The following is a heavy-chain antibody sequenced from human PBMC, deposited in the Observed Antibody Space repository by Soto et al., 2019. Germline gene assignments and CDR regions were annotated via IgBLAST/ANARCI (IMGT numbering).Heavy chain of an antibody. D-gene: IGHD2-21*01. V-gene: IGHV5-51*01. CDR3: ARKGKNSDGQYWFDP. Sequence: GESLKISCKGSGYSFTSYWIGWVRQMPGKGLEWMGIIYPGDSDTRYSPSFQGQVTISADKSISTAYLQWSSLKASDTAMYYCARKGKNSDGQYWFDPWGQGTLVTVSS. CDR2: IYPGDSDT. CDR1: GYSFTSYW. J-gene: IGHJ5*02.